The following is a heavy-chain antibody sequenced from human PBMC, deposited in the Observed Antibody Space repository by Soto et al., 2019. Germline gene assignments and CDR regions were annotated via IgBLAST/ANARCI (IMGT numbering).Heavy chain of an antibody. V-gene: IGHV3-73*01. Sequence: GGSLRLSCAASGFTISVSAMHWVRQASGKGLEWVGRIKSKANTYATAYAASVKGRFTISRDDSTNTAYLQMNSLKTEDTAVYYCTPTSYIVGATYWGQGTLVTVSS. CDR3: TPTSYIVGATY. CDR2: IKSKANTYAT. D-gene: IGHD1-26*01. CDR1: GFTISVSA. J-gene: IGHJ4*02.